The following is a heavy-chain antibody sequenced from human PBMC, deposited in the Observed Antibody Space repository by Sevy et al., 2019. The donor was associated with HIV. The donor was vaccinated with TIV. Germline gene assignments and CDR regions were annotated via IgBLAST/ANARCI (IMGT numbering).Heavy chain of an antibody. CDR1: GFTFSSYS. CDR3: ARGPAGDELDY. V-gene: IGHV3-21*01. CDR2: ISSSSSYI. J-gene: IGHJ4*02. Sequence: GGSLRLSCAASGFTFSSYSMNWVRQAPGKGLEWVSSISSSSSYIYYADSVKGRFSISRDNAKNSLYLQMNSLRVEDTAVYYCARGPAGDELDYWGQGTLVTVSS. D-gene: IGHD3-10*01.